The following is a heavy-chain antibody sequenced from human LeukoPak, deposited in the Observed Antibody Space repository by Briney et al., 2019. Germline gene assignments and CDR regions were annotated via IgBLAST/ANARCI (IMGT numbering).Heavy chain of an antibody. J-gene: IGHJ4*02. CDR3: ARAIAVAEDY. Sequence: ASVKVSCKASGSTFTGYYMHWVRQAPGQGLGWMGWINPNSGGTKYAQKFQGRVTMTRDTSISTAYMELSRLRSDDTAVYYCARAIAVAEDYWGQGTLVTVSS. D-gene: IGHD6-19*01. V-gene: IGHV1-2*02. CDR2: INPNSGGT. CDR1: GSTFTGYY.